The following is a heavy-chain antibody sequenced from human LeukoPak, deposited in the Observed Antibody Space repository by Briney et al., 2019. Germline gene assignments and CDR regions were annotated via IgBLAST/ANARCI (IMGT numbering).Heavy chain of an antibody. Sequence: SVKVSCKASGGTFSSYAISWVRQAPGQGLEWTGGVIPIFGTANYAQKFQGRVTITTDESTSTAYMELSSLRSEDTAVYSCARDLPCGGDCYPADAFDIWGQGTMVTVSS. CDR3: ARDLPCGGDCYPADAFDI. V-gene: IGHV1-69*05. D-gene: IGHD2-21*02. CDR1: GGTFSSYA. CDR2: VIPIFGTA. J-gene: IGHJ3*02.